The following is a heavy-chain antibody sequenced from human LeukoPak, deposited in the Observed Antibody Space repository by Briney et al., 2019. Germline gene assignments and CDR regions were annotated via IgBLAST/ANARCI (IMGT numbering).Heavy chain of an antibody. J-gene: IGHJ4*02. CDR1: GESFSGYY. CDR3: ARVTGYMIEDYFDY. Sequence: SETLSLTCAVYGESFSGYYRSWIRQPPGKGLEWIGYIYYSGSTNYNPSLKSRVTISVDTSKNQFSLKLRSVTAADTAVYYCARVTGYMIEDYFDYWGQGTLVAVSS. V-gene: IGHV4-59*01. D-gene: IGHD3-22*01. CDR2: IYYSGST.